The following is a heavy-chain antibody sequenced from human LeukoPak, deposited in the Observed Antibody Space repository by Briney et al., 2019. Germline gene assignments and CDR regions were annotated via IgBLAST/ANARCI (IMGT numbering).Heavy chain of an antibody. J-gene: IGHJ5*02. CDR3: ARSSSSSEIDP. Sequence: PGGSLRLSCAASGFTFSHYDMHWVRQAGGKGLEWVSAIALAGDTYYTGSVEGRFTISREKSKNSLYLQMNSLRADDTAVYYCARSSSSSEIDPWGQGTLVTVSS. CDR2: IALAGDT. D-gene: IGHD6-19*01. CDR1: GFTFSHYD. V-gene: IGHV3-13*01.